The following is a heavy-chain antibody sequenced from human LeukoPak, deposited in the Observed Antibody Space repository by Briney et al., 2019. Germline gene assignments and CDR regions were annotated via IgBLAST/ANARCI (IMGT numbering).Heavy chain of an antibody. D-gene: IGHD3/OR15-3a*01. Sequence: SETLSLTCTVSGGSISSYYWSWIRQPPGKGLEWIGYIYYSGSTNYNPSLKSRVTISVDTSKNQFSLKLSSVTAADTAVYYCARGDWGLYFDYWGQGTLVTVSS. J-gene: IGHJ4*02. CDR3: ARGDWGLYFDY. CDR2: IYYSGST. V-gene: IGHV4-59*01. CDR1: GGSISSYY.